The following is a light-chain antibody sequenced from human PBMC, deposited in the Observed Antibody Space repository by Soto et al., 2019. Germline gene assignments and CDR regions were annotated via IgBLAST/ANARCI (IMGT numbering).Light chain of an antibody. Sequence: EIVLTQSPATLSLSPGERATLSCRASQSVSTSLIWYQQKPGQAPRLLIYAASNRATGIPARFSGSGSGTDFTLTIRRLEPEDFALYFCQQYDGWPRTFGQGTKVDIK. CDR3: QQYDGWPRT. CDR1: QSVSTS. J-gene: IGKJ1*01. V-gene: IGKV3-11*01. CDR2: AAS.